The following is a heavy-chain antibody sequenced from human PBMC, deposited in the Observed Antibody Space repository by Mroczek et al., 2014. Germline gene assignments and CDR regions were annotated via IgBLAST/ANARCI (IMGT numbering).Heavy chain of an antibody. Sequence: QVQLQQWGAGLLKPSETLSLTCAVYGGSFSGYYWSWIRQPPGKGWSGLGKSSHSGSTNYNPSLQESSHHISRHVQEPVYPEAELCDRRGHGCVYCARSQAVLSPERGADYWGQGTLVTVSS. CDR2: SSHSGST. CDR1: GGSFSGYY. D-gene: IGHD2-15*01. CDR3: ARSQAVLSPERGADY. V-gene: IGHV4-34*01. J-gene: IGHJ4*02.